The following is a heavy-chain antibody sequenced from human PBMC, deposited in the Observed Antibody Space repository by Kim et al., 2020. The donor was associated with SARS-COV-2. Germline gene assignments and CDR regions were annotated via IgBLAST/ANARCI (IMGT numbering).Heavy chain of an antibody. V-gene: IGHV5-10-1*01. J-gene: IGHJ6*02. CDR3: ARHRTGGSGSPHYYYYGMDV. CDR2: IDPSDSYT. CDR1: GYSFTSYW. Sequence: GESLKISCKGSGYSFTSYWISWVRQMPGKGLEWMGRIDPSDSYTNYSPSFQGHVTISADKSISTAYLQWSSLKASDTAMYYCARHRTGGSGSPHYYYYGMDVWGQGTTVTVSS. D-gene: IGHD3-10*01.